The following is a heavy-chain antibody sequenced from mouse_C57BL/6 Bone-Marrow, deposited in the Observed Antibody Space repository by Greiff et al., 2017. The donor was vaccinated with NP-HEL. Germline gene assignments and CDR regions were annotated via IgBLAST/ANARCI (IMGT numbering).Heavy chain of an antibody. D-gene: IGHD1-1*01. Sequence: VQLKQSGAELVRPGASVKLSCTASGFNIKDDYMHWVKQRPEQGLEWIGWIDPENGDTEYASKFQGKATITADTSSNTAYLQLSSLTSEDTAVYYCTTSPTGVASPWGQGTLVTVSA. CDR2: IDPENGDT. V-gene: IGHV14-4*01. CDR3: TTSPTGVASP. J-gene: IGHJ3*01. CDR1: GFNIKDDY.